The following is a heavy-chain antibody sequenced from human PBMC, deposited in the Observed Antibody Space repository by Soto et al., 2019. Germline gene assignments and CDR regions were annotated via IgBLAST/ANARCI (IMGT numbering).Heavy chain of an antibody. V-gene: IGHV3-33*08. J-gene: IGHJ6*02. CDR3: ARDIVVVVAADYYGMDV. Sequence: SLRLSCAASGFNFNTYWMYWVRQAPGKGLEWVAVICYDGSNKYYADSVKGRFTISRDNSKNTLYLQMNSLRAEDTAVYYCARDIVVVVAADYYGMDVWGQGTTVTVSS. D-gene: IGHD2-15*01. CDR2: ICYDGSNK. CDR1: GFNFNTYW.